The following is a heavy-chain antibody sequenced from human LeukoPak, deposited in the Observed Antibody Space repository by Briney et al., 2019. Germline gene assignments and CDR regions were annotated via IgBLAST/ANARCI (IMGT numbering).Heavy chain of an antibody. CDR1: EFPLSTYP. CDR3: ARDPNYYFDY. D-gene: IGHD5-24*01. CDR2: ISYDGSNK. V-gene: IGHV3-30*04. Sequence: GGPLKLSCPPSEFPLSTYPIHGSRQAPGRGREWVAVISYDGSNKYYADSVKGRFTISRDNSKNTLYLQMNSLRAEDTAVYYCARDPNYYFDYWGQGTLVTVSS. J-gene: IGHJ4*02.